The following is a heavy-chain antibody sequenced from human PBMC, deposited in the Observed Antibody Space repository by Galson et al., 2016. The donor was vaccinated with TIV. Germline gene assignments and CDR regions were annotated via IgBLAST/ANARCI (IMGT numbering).Heavy chain of an antibody. CDR3: CKGSGDAPYYFYTDA. D-gene: IGHD2-21*01. J-gene: IGHJ6*03. Sequence: SLRLSCAGSGFTFDDYALHWVRQRPGKGLEWLSGISWNGGKVESADSVKGRFTISRDNAKNSLYLQMNSLRSDDTALYYCCKGSGDAPYYFYTDAWGEGTTVIVSS. V-gene: IGHV3-9*01. CDR1: GFTFDDYA. CDR2: ISWNGGKV.